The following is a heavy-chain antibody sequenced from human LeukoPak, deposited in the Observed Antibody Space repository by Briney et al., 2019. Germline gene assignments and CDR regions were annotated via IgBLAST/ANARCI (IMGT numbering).Heavy chain of an antibody. J-gene: IGHJ4*02. V-gene: IGHV3-30*18. D-gene: IGHD6-13*01. Sequence: GGSLRLSCAASGFTFSSYGMHWVRQAPGKGLEWVAVISYDGSNKYYADSVKGRFTISRDNSKNTLYLQMNSLRAEDTAVYYCAKDHAPSIAAAGYVDYWGQGTLVTVSS. CDR2: ISYDGSNK. CDR1: GFTFSSYG. CDR3: AKDHAPSIAAAGYVDY.